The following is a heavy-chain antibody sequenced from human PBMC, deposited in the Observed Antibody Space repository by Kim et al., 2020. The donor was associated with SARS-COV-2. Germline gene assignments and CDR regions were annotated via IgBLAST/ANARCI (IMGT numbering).Heavy chain of an antibody. V-gene: IGHV4-34*01. Sequence: SETLSLTCAVYGGSFSGYYWSWIRQPPGKGLEWIGEINHSGSTNYNPSLKSRVTISVDTSKNQFSLKLSSVTAADTAVYYCARGYEYTHYYYYYGMDVWGQGTTVTVSS. D-gene: IGHD6-6*01. J-gene: IGHJ6*02. CDR3: ARGYEYTHYYYYYGMDV. CDR1: GGSFSGYY. CDR2: INHSGST.